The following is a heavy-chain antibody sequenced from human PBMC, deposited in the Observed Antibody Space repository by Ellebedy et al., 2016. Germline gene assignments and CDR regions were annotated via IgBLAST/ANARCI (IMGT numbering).Heavy chain of an antibody. D-gene: IGHD5-18*01. V-gene: IGHV1-2*02. CDR2: INPNSGGT. CDR3: ARDLDMVTGHYGYFDY. J-gene: IGHJ4*02. CDR1: GYTFTGYY. Sequence: ASVKVSCXASGYTFTGYYMHWVRQAPGQGLEWMGWINPNSGGTNYAQKLQGRVTMTTDTSTSTAYMELRSLRSDDTAVYYCARDLDMVTGHYGYFDYWGQGTLVTVSS.